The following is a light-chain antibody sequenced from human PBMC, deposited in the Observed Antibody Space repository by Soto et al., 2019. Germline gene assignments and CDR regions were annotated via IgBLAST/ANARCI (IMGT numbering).Light chain of an antibody. CDR1: QGITSY. V-gene: IGKV1-6*01. CDR3: LQFYNFSWT. Sequence: AIQLSQSPPSLPASVGDRVTITCRASQGITSYLAWYQQKPGKAPKLLIYAASTLQSGVPSRFIGSGSGTDFTLTISSLQPEDFATYYCLQFYNFSWTFGQGTKVDIK. J-gene: IGKJ1*01. CDR2: AAS.